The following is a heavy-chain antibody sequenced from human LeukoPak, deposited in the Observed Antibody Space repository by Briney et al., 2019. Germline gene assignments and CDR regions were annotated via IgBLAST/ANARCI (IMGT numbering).Heavy chain of an antibody. CDR2: ISYDGSNK. CDR3: AKEYYSGYDYQYFQH. D-gene: IGHD5-12*01. V-gene: IGHV3-30*18. CDR1: GFTFSSYG. J-gene: IGHJ1*01. Sequence: PGRSLRLSCAASGFTFSSYGMHWVRQAPGKGLEWVAVISYDGSNKYYADSVKGRLTISRDNSKNTLYLQMNSLRAEDTAVYYCAKEYYSGYDYQYFQHWGQGTLVTVSS.